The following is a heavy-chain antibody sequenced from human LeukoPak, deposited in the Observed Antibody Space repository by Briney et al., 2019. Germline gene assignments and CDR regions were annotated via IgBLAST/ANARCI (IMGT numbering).Heavy chain of an antibody. Sequence: GGSLRLSCAASGFTFSSYWMHWVRQAPGKGLVWVSRLNSVGSSTTYADSVKGRFTISRDNAKKTLYLQMNSLRAEDTAAYYCARGYCSSSSCPEAPFDFWGQGTVVTVSS. J-gene: IGHJ3*01. V-gene: IGHV3-74*01. CDR3: ARGYCSSSSCPEAPFDF. CDR2: LNSVGSST. CDR1: GFTFSSYW. D-gene: IGHD2-2*01.